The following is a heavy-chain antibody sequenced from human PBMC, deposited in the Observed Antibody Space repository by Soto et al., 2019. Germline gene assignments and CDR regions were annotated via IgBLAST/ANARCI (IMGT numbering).Heavy chain of an antibody. CDR2: IYHSGIT. V-gene: IGHV4-38-2*02. Sequence: SETLSLTCAVSGYSISSGYYWGWIRQPPGKGLEWIGYIYHSGITYYNPSLKSRVTISVDTSKNQFSLTLTSVTAADTAVYYCARDGNTEMATTYDYWGQGTLVTDSS. CDR1: GYSISSGYY. D-gene: IGHD5-18*01. J-gene: IGHJ4*02. CDR3: ARDGNTEMATTYDY.